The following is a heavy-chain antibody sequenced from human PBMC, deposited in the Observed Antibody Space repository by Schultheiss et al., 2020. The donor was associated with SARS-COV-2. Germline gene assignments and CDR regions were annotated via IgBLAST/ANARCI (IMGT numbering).Heavy chain of an antibody. J-gene: IGHJ4*02. D-gene: IGHD4-17*01. V-gene: IGHV2-5*08. CDR2: IYWDDDK. Sequence: SGPTLVKPTQTLTLTCTFSGFALSTSGMCVSWIRQPPGKALEWLALIYWDDDKRYSPSLKSRLTITKDTSKNQVVLTMTNMDPVDTATYYCARIRGSDYGVDYWGQGTLVTVSS. CDR1: GFALSTSGMC. CDR3: ARIRGSDYGVDY.